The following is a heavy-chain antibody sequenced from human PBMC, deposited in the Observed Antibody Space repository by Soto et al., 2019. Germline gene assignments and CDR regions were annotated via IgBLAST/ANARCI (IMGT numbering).Heavy chain of an antibody. CDR3: AKTADYSNYYFDY. V-gene: IGHV5-51*01. Sequence: GESLKISCKGSGYSFTSYWIGWVRQMPGKGLEWMGIIYPGDSDTRYSPSFQGQVTISADKSISTAYLQWSSLKASDTAMYYCAKTADYSNYYFDYWGQGTLVTVSS. CDR1: GYSFTSYW. J-gene: IGHJ4*02. CDR2: IYPGDSDT. D-gene: IGHD4-4*01.